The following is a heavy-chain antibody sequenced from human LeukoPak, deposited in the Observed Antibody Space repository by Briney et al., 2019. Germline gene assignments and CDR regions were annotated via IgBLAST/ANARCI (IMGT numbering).Heavy chain of an antibody. J-gene: IGHJ4*02. CDR2: IIPIFGTA. D-gene: IGHD6-13*01. Sequence: SVKVSCKASGYTFTSYDISWVRQAPGQGLEWMGGIIPIFGTANYAQKFQGRVTITADKSTSTAYMELSSLRSEDTAVYYCARGRVAAAGLYYFDYWGQGTLVTVSS. V-gene: IGHV1-69*06. CDR3: ARGRVAAAGLYYFDY. CDR1: GYTFTSYD.